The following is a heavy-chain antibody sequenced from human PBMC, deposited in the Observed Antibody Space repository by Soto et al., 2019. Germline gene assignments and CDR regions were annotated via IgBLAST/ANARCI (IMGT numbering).Heavy chain of an antibody. D-gene: IGHD4-17*01. CDR1: GGTFSSYA. J-gene: IGHJ6*02. V-gene: IGHV1-69*12. CDR2: IIPIFGTA. Sequence: QVQLVQSGAEVKKPGSSVKVSCKASGGTFSSYAITWVRQAPGQGLEWMGGIIPIFGTANYAQKFQGRVTITADESTSTAYMELSSLSSEGTAVYYCASHSHGDSSYYYGMDVWGQGTTVTVSS. CDR3: ASHSHGDSSYYYGMDV.